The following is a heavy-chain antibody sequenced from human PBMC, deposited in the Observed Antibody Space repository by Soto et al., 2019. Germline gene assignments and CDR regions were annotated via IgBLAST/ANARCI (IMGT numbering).Heavy chain of an antibody. D-gene: IGHD3-22*01. V-gene: IGHV4-61*08. Sequence: SETLSLTCIVSGGSVGSGAYYWSWIRQPPGNALEWIGYIQYSGDTNYNSSLKSRVTISVDMSRNRFSLKLTSVTAADTAFYYCARQDYSDRAFDLWGQGTMVTVSS. CDR1: GGSVGSGAYY. CDR2: IQYSGDT. J-gene: IGHJ3*01. CDR3: ARQDYSDRAFDL.